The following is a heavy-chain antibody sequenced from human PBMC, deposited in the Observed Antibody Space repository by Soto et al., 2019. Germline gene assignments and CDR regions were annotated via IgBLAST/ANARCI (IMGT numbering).Heavy chain of an antibody. D-gene: IGHD5-18*01. CDR1: GYTFTTYG. V-gene: IGHV1-18*01. CDR3: ALTAIDY. CDR2: ISAYTGNT. J-gene: IGHJ4*01. Sequence: QVQLVQSGAEVKKPGASVQVSCKASGYTFTTYGINWVRQAPGQGLEWMGWISAYTGNTNYAQKLQGRVTMTTDTTTSTAYMELRSLISDDTAMYCCALTAIDYWGHGTLVTVSS.